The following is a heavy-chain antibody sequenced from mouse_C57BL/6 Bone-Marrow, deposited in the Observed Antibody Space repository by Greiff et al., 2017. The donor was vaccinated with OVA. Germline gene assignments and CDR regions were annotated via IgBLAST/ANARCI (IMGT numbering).Heavy chain of an antibody. J-gene: IGHJ1*03. CDR1: GFSLTSYA. D-gene: IGHD1-1*01. CDR2: IWTGGGT. V-gene: IGHV2-9-1*01. CDR3: ARVCLFITGDYWYFDV. Sequence: QVQLKESGPGLVAPSQSLSITCTVSGFSLTSYAISWVRQPPGKGLEWLGVIWTGGGTNYNSALKSRMSISKDNSKSQVFLKMNSLQTDDTARYYCARVCLFITGDYWYFDVWGTGTTVTVSS.